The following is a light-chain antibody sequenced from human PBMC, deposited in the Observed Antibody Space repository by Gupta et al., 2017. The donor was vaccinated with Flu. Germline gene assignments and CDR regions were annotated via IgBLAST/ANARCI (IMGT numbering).Light chain of an antibody. Sequence: LVLPQSPDSVSVSMGESATLRWRSSETILNPTNNKNYLAWYQQKPGQPPKLLMSWASTRESGVPNRFTGSGSGTDFTLTITSLQAEDVAVYYCQQYDTAPPFTFGQGTRL. J-gene: IGKJ5*01. V-gene: IGKV4-1*01. CDR1: ETILNPTNNKNY. CDR2: WAS. CDR3: QQYDTAPPFT.